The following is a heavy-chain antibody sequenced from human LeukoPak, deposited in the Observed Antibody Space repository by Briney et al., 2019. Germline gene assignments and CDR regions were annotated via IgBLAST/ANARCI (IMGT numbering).Heavy chain of an antibody. D-gene: IGHD3-10*01. CDR1: GFTFDDYA. J-gene: IGHJ4*02. Sequence: KAGGSLRLSCAASGFTFDDYAMHWVRQAPGKGLEWVSSISSSSSYIYYADSVKGRFTISRDNAKNSLYLQMNSLRAEDTAVYYCASRYGSGSYLREEDYWGQGTLVTVSS. V-gene: IGHV3-21*01. CDR3: ASRYGSGSYLREEDY. CDR2: ISSSSSYI.